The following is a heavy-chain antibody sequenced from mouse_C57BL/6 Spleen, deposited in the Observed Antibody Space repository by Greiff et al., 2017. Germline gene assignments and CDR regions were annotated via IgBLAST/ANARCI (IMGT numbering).Heavy chain of an antibody. CDR1: GYAFSSYW. Sequence: VQLQQSGAELVKPGASVKISCKASGYAFSSYWMNWVKQRPGKGLEWIGQIYPGDGDTNYNGKFKGKATLTADKSSSTAYMQLSSLTSEDSAVYFCARWRLLRAMDYWGQGTSVTVSS. D-gene: IGHD2-3*01. CDR3: ARWRLLRAMDY. J-gene: IGHJ4*01. V-gene: IGHV1-80*01. CDR2: IYPGDGDT.